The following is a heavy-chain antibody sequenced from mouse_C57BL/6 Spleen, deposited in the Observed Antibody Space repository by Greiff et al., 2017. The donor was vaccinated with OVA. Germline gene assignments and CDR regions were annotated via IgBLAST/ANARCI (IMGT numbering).Heavy chain of an antibody. Sequence: EVQRVESGGGLVQPGGSMKLSCAASGFTFSDAWMDWVRQSPEKGLEWVAEIRNKANNHATYYAESVKGRFTISRDDSKSSVYLQMNSLRAEDTGIYYCTRPPWNYGSWFAYWGQGTLVTVSA. CDR1: GFTFSDAW. CDR2: IRNKANNHAT. CDR3: TRPPWNYGSWFAY. J-gene: IGHJ3*01. D-gene: IGHD1-1*01. V-gene: IGHV6-6*01.